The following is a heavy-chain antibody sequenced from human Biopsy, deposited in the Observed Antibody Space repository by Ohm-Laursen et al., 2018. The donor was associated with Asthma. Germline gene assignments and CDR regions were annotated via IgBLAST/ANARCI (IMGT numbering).Heavy chain of an antibody. J-gene: IGHJ6*02. CDR1: GGSISSGGY. CDR3: ARAQAAQYYYGMDV. Sequence: SQTLSLTCAVSGGSISSGGYWTWIRQPPGKGLEWIGYISHSGSTYFNPSLKSRATISLDRTKSQFSLKLSSVTAADTALYYCARAQAAQYYYGMDVWGQGTTVIVSS. CDR2: ISHSGST. V-gene: IGHV4-30-2*01. D-gene: IGHD6-6*01.